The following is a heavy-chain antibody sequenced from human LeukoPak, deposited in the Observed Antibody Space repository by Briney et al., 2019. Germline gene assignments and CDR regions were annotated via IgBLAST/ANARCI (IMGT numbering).Heavy chain of an antibody. V-gene: IGHV1-69*13. D-gene: IGHD3-10*01. Sequence: ASVKVSCKASGYTFTSYYMHWVRQAPGQGLEWMGGIIPIFGTANYAQKFQGRVTITADESTSTAYMELSSLRSEDTAVYYCARGHSGGNFDYWGQGTLVTVSS. CDR3: ARGHSGGNFDY. CDR2: IIPIFGTA. J-gene: IGHJ4*02. CDR1: GYTFTSYY.